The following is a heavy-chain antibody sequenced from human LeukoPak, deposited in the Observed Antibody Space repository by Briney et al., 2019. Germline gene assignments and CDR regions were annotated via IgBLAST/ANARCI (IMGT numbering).Heavy chain of an antibody. D-gene: IGHD6-13*01. CDR3: ARDRGQQLVPKETEFDY. V-gene: IGHV3-11*04. CDR1: GFTFSDYY. CDR2: ISSSGSTI. J-gene: IGHJ4*02. Sequence: PGGSLRLSCAASGFTFSDYYMSWIRQAPGKGLEWVSYISSSGSTIYYADSVKGRFTISRDNAKNSLYLQMNSLRAEDTAVYYCARDRGQQLVPKETEFDYWGQGTLVTVSS.